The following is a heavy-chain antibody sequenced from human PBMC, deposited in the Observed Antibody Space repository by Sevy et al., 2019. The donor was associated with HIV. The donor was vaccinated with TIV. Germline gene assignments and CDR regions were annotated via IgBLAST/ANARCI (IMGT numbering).Heavy chain of an antibody. J-gene: IGHJ1*01. D-gene: IGHD3-9*01. CDR3: TCGYGRFDV. V-gene: IGHV3-73*01. Sequence: GGSLRLSCAASGFTFSDSAMFWVRQASGRGLEWVGRIRTKPNNYATALIEWLKDRFTISRDDSTNTTYLQMNSLKDEDTAVYFCTCGYGRFDVWGQGALVTVSS. CDR2: IRTKPNNYAT. CDR1: GFTFSDSA.